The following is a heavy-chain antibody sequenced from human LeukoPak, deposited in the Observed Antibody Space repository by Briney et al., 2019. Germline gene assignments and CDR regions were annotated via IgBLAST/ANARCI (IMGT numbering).Heavy chain of an antibody. Sequence: GGSLRLSCAASGFMFSDHYMSWIRQAPGKGLERISYISDSGSTIYYADSVKGRFTISRDNAKKSLFLQMNRLRADDTAVYYCARDHDSLGYWGQGTLVTVSS. CDR2: ISDSGSTI. J-gene: IGHJ4*02. V-gene: IGHV3-11*01. D-gene: IGHD2-15*01. CDR3: ARDHDSLGY. CDR1: GFMFSDHY.